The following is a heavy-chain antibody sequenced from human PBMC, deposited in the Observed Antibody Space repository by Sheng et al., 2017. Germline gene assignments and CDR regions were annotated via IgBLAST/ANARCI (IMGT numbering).Heavy chain of an antibody. Sequence: QVQLVESGGGVVQPGRSLRLSCAASGFTFSSYGMHWVRQAPGKGLEWVAVISYDGSNKYYADSVKGRFTISRDNSKNTLYLQMNSLRAEDTAVYYCAKDLPPLRFLEWLSGDAFDIWGQGDNGHRLF. V-gene: IGHV3-30*18. J-gene: IGHJ3*02. CDR2: ISYDGSNK. CDR3: AKDLPPLRFLEWLSGDAFDI. CDR1: GFTFSSYG. D-gene: IGHD3-3*01.